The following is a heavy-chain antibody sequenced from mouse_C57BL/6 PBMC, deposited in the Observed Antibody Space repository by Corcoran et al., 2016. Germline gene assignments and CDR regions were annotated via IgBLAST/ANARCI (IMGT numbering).Heavy chain of an antibody. V-gene: IGHV1-80*01. D-gene: IGHD1-1*01. Sequence: QVQLQQSGAELVKPGASVKISCKASGYAFSSYWMHWVKQRPGKGLEWIGQIYPGDGDTNYNGKFKGKATLTADKSSSTAYMQLSSLTSEDSAVYFCARGDYGSSYFDYWDQGTTLTVSS. J-gene: IGHJ2*01. CDR2: IYPGDGDT. CDR3: ARGDYGSSYFDY. CDR1: GYAFSSYW.